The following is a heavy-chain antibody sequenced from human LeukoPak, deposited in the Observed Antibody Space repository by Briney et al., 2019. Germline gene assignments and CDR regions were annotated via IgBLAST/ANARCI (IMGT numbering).Heavy chain of an antibody. CDR3: ARDTLAVGASDAFDI. J-gene: IGHJ3*02. CDR1: GFTFSSYS. V-gene: IGHV3-21*01. Sequence: GRSLRLSCVASGFTFSSYSMNWVRQAPGKGLEWVSSISSSSSYIYYADSVKGRFTISRDNAKNSLYLQMNSLRAEDTAVYYCARDTLAVGASDAFDIWGQGTMVTVSS. D-gene: IGHD1-26*01. CDR2: ISSSSSYI.